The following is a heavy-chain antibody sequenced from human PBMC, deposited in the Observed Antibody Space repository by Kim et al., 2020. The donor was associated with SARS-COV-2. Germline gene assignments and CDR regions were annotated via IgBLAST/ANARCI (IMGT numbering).Heavy chain of an antibody. J-gene: IGHJ3*02. CDR3: GKEASSSPGAFDI. Sequence: GGSLRLSCAASGFTFSSYGMHWVRQAPGKGLEWVAVISYDGSNKYYADSVKGRFTISRDNSKNTLYLQMNSLRAEDTAVYYCGKEASSSPGAFDIWGQGTMVTVSS. CDR1: GFTFSSYG. V-gene: IGHV3-30*18. D-gene: IGHD6-6*01. CDR2: ISYDGSNK.